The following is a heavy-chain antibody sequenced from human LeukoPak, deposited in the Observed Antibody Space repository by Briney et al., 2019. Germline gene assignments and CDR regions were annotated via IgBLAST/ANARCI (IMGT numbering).Heavy chain of an antibody. V-gene: IGHV1-46*02. D-gene: IGHD6-6*01. CDR2: ISPSGGTT. Sequence: ASVKVSCKTSGYTFNSYYMHWLRQAPGQGLEWMGIISPSGGTTSDAQRFQGRVTMTRDMSTSTVYMELGSLRSEDTAVYYCARGYSSSYRIDYWGQGTLVTVSS. J-gene: IGHJ4*02. CDR3: ARGYSSSYRIDY. CDR1: GYTFNSYY.